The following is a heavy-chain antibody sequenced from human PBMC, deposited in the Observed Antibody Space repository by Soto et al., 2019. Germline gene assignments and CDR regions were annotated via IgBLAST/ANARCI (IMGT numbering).Heavy chain of an antibody. CDR3: PSNYCGGDCPHDAFDI. CDR1: GGTFSSYA. Sequence: QEQLVQSGAEVKKPGSSVKVSCKASGGTFSSYAISWVRQAPGQGLEWMGGIIPIFGTANYAQKFQGRVTITADESTSTAYMELSSLRSEDTAVYYCPSNYCGGDCPHDAFDICGQGTMVTVSS. J-gene: IGHJ3*02. D-gene: IGHD2-21*02. CDR2: IIPIFGTA. V-gene: IGHV1-69*01.